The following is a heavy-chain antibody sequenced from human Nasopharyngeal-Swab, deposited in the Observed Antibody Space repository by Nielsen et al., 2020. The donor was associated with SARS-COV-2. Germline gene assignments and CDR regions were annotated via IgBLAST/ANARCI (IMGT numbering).Heavy chain of an antibody. J-gene: IGHJ4*02. Sequence: GESLKISCAASGFTFSDSAVHWVRQASGKGLEWVVRVRSKANNYATAYAASVKGRFTISRDDSKNTAYLQMNSLKTEDTAVYYCTRCGGSCYAGRDYWGQGTLVTVSS. CDR3: TRCGGSCYAGRDY. D-gene: IGHD2-15*01. CDR1: GFTFSDSA. V-gene: IGHV3-73*01. CDR2: VRSKANNYAT.